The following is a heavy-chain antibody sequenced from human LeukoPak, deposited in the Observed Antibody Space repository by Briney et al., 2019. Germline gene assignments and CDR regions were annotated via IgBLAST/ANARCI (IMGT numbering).Heavy chain of an antibody. CDR1: GFSFCNAW. CDR2: IKSKTDGGTT. J-gene: IGHJ4*02. CDR3: TTDSWTAGDCSSTSCYTDF. V-gene: IGHV3-15*01. Sequence: GGSLRLSCAASGFSFCNAWMSWVRQAPGKGLEWVGRIKSKTDGGTTDYAAPVKGRFTISRDDSKNTLYLQMNSLKTEDTAVYYCTTDSWTAGDCSSTSCYTDFWGQGTLVTVSS. D-gene: IGHD2-2*02.